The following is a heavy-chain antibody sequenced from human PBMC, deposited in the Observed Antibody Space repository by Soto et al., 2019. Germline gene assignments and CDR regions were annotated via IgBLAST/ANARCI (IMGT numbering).Heavy chain of an antibody. J-gene: IGHJ6*02. Sequence: EVQLVESGGGLIQPGGSLRLSCAASGFTVSSNYMSWVRQAPGKGLEWVSVIYSGGSTYYADSVKGRFTIYRDNSKSTLYLQMNSLRAEDTAVYYCASYYGDYVGLYYGMDVWGQGTTVTVSS. CDR3: ASYYGDYVGLYYGMDV. V-gene: IGHV3-53*01. CDR1: GFTVSSNY. D-gene: IGHD4-17*01. CDR2: IYSGGST.